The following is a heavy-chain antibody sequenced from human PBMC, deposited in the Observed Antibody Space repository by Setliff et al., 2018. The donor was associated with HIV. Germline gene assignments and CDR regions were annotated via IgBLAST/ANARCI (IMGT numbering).Heavy chain of an antibody. Sequence: GGSLRLSCAASGFTFSSYEMNWVRQAPGKGLEWVANIKEDGSEKYYVDSVKGRFTISRDNAKNSLYLQMNSLRAEDTAVYYCAKDRSGSYSFARDWGQGTLVTVSS. J-gene: IGHJ4*02. CDR1: GFTFSSYE. V-gene: IGHV3-7*01. CDR2: IKEDGSEK. D-gene: IGHD1-26*01. CDR3: AKDRSGSYSFARD.